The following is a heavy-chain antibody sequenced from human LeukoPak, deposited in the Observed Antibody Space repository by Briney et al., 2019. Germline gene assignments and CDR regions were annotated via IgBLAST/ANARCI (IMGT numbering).Heavy chain of an antibody. V-gene: IGHV3-23*01. D-gene: IGHD4-17*01. CDR1: GFTFSGYA. CDR2: LSGRGVSR. J-gene: IGHJ6*03. Sequence: PGGSLRLSCAASGFTFSGYAMSWVRQAPGKGLELVSALSGRGVSRYYVDSVKGRFTISRDNSKNTLYFQMNSLRAEDTAVYYCAKSSDYGDYYYYYYYMDVWGKGTTVTVSS. CDR3: AKSSDYGDYYYYYYYMDV.